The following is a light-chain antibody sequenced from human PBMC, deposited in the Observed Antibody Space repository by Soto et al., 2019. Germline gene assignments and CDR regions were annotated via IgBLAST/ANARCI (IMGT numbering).Light chain of an antibody. CDR1: QSVLYSSNNKNY. J-gene: IGKJ2*01. CDR3: QQYYNTPYT. CDR2: WAS. V-gene: IGKV4-1*01. Sequence: DIVMTQSPDSLAVSLGERATINCKSSQSVLYSSNNKNYLAWYQQKPGQPPKLPIYWASTRESGVPDRFSGGGSGTDFTLTISSLQAEDVAVYYCQQYYNTPYTFGQGTQLEIK.